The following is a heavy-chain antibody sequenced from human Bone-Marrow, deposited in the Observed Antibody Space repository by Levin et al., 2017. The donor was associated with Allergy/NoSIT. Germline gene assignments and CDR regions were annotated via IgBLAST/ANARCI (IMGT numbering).Heavy chain of an antibody. J-gene: IGHJ5*02. D-gene: IGHD6-6*01. CDR1: GYTFTSHD. CDR3: ARGSFSSPRNWFDP. V-gene: IGHV1-8*01. Sequence: ASVKVSCKASGYTFTSHDINWVRQATGQGLEWLGWMNPNSGNTGYAQKFQGRVTMTRDTSINTAYMDLISLRSEDTAVYYCARGSFSSPRNWFDPWGQGTLVTVSA. CDR2: MNPNSGNT.